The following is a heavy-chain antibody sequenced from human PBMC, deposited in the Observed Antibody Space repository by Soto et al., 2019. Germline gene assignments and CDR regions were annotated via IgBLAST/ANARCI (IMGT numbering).Heavy chain of an antibody. CDR3: ARDFYASGTYGWFDP. D-gene: IGHD3-10*01. CDR1: GGSISNVNDC. Sequence: SETLSLTCTVSGGSISNVNDCWSWIRQSPNKGLEWIGHIYDGGSTYNNPSLKSRITRDTSATTAFLDLSSLRSEDTAVYYCARDFYASGTYGWFDPWGQGTLVTVSS. CDR2: IYDGGST. V-gene: IGHV4-30-4*02. J-gene: IGHJ5*02.